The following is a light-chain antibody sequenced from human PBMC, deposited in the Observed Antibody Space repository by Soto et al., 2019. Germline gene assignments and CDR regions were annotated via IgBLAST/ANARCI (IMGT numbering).Light chain of an antibody. J-gene: IGKJ1*01. V-gene: IGKV3-20*01. CDR3: QQYGRATKN. CDR2: VAS. Sequence: EIVMTQSPATLSVSPGERATLSCRASQSVSSNLAWYQQKPGQAPRLLIYVASSRATGIPDRFSGSGSGTDFTLTISRLEPEDFAVYYCQQYGRATKNFGQGTKVDIK. CDR1: QSVSSN.